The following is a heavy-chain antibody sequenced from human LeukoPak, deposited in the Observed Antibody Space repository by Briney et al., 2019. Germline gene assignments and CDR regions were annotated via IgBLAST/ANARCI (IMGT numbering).Heavy chain of an antibody. Sequence: PGRSLRLSCTDSGSTFSDYAMSWVRQAPGKGLEWVGFIRSKVYGGTTEYAASVKGRFSISRDDSRSIAYLQMNSLKTEDTAVYYCAKDEEGRQQLVSYYFDYWGQGTLVTVSS. CDR3: AKDEEGRQQLVSYYFDY. D-gene: IGHD6-13*01. J-gene: IGHJ4*02. CDR1: GSTFSDYA. CDR2: IRSKVYGGTT. V-gene: IGHV3-49*04.